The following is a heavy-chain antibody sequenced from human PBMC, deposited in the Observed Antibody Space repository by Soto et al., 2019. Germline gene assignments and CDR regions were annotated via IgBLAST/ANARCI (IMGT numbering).Heavy chain of an antibody. CDR2: ISSSGDII. CDR1: GFTFSSYA. Sequence: PGGSLRLSCAASGFTFSSYAMSWIRQAPGKGLEWISYISSSGDIIHYADSVKGRFTISRDNAKNSLYLQMNSLRAEDTAVYYCARDLGYYDSSGYFDYWGQGTLVTVSS. D-gene: IGHD3-22*01. J-gene: IGHJ4*02. CDR3: ARDLGYYDSSGYFDY. V-gene: IGHV3-11*01.